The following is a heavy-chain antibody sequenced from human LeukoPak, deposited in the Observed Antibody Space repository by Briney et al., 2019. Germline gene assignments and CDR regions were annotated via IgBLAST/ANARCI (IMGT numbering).Heavy chain of an antibody. CDR1: GFTFDDYA. CDR3: ARSGIAVAGTSGEKYFQH. V-gene: IGHV3-9*01. J-gene: IGHJ1*01. D-gene: IGHD6-19*01. Sequence: GGSLRLSCAASGFTFDDYAMHWVRPAPWKGLEWVSGISWNSGSIGYADSVKGGFTISRDNAKNSLYLQMNSLRAEDTALYYCARSGIAVAGTSGEKYFQHWGQGTLVTVSS. CDR2: ISWNSGSI.